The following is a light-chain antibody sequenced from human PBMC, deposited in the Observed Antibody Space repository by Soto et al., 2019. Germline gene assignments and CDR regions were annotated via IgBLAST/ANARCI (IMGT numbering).Light chain of an antibody. CDR1: QSVSSSY. Sequence: EIVLTQSPGTLSLSPGERATLSCRASQSVSSSYLAWYQQKPGQAPRLLSYGASSRATGIPERFSGSGSGTDVTLTISRLEPEDFAVYYCQQYGSSPPYTFGQGTKLEIK. CDR2: GAS. V-gene: IGKV3-20*01. J-gene: IGKJ2*01. CDR3: QQYGSSPPYT.